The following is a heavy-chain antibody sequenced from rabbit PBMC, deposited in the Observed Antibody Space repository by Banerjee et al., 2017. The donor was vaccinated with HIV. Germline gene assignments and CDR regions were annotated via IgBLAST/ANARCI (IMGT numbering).Heavy chain of an antibody. V-gene: IGHV1S45*01. D-gene: IGHD6-1*01. CDR2: IYIGGSSST. J-gene: IGHJ4*01. CDR1: GFSFSSTYY. CDR3: ARDPYDGDGYVM. Sequence: QEQLVESGGGLVQPEGSLTLTCTASGFSFSSTYYMCWVRQAPGKGLEWIGCIYIGGSSSTYYASWAKGRFTISKTSSTTVTLQMTSLTAADTATYFCARDPYDGDGYVMWGQGTLVTVS.